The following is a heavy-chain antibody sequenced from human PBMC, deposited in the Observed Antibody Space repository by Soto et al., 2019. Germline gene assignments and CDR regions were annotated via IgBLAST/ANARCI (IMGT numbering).Heavy chain of an antibody. CDR1: GGTFSSYA. D-gene: IGHD3-16*02. V-gene: IGHV1-69*01. CDR2: IIPIFGTA. CDR3: VRGGDYVWGSYRFRWFDP. Sequence: QVQLVQSGAEVKKPGSSVKVSCKASGGTFSSYAISWVRQAPGQGLEWMGGIIPIFGTANYAQKFQGRVTITADESTSTAYMELSSLRSEDTAVYYCVRGGDYVWGSYRFRWFDPWGQGTLVTVSS. J-gene: IGHJ5*02.